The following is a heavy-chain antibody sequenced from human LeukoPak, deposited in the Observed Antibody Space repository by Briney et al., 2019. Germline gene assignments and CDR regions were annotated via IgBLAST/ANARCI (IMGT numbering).Heavy chain of an antibody. V-gene: IGHV3-23*01. Sequence: GGTLRLSCAASGFSFSNDAMTWVRKGPGKGLELDSGISGSGGSTYYSNSVNGRFTISRVNSKNKLYLQMNSLRAADKAVYYCAQDRVHCIGGRYNSRLAEYFQRWVQGTMVSVP. J-gene: IGHJ1*01. CDR3: AQDRVHCIGGRYNSRLAEYFQR. CDR2: ISGSGGST. CDR1: GFSFSNDA. D-gene: IGHD2-15*01.